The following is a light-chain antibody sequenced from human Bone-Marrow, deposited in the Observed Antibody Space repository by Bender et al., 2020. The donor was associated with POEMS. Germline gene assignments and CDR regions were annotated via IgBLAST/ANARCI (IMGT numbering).Light chain of an antibody. CDR2: INN. CDR3: AAWEDSLNGWV. V-gene: IGLV1-44*01. Sequence: QSVLTQPPSLSEAPGQRVTISCSGSSSNIGTNPVNWYQQLPGTAPKLLIYINNQRPSGVPDRFSGSKSGTSASLAISGLQSEDEADYYCAAWEDSLNGWVFGGGTKLTVL. J-gene: IGLJ3*02. CDR1: SSNIGTNP.